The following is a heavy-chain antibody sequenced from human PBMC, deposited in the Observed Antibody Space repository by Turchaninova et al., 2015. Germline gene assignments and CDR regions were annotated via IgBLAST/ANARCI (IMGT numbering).Heavy chain of an antibody. D-gene: IGHD4-23*01. V-gene: IGHV5-10-1*03. CDR3: ARLHGGYLYYFDY. Sequence: EVQLAQSGAEVKTPGESLRLSCTGSGYRFTSNWITWVRQMPGKGLEWMGRIDPSDSYTNYSPSFQGHVTISADKSISTAYLQWSSLKASDTAMYYCARLHGGYLYYFDYWGQGTLVTVSS. J-gene: IGHJ4*02. CDR2: IDPSDSYT. CDR1: GYRFTSNW.